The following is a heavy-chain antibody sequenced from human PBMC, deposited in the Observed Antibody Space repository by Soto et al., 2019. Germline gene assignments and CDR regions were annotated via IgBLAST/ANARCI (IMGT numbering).Heavy chain of an antibody. CDR2: INPSGGST. CDR1: GYTFTSYY. Sequence: DSVKVSCKASGYTFTSYYMHWVRQAPGQGLEWMGIINPSGGSTSYAQKFQGRVTMTRDTSTSTVYMELSSLRSEDTAVYYCARARTRAYYYDSSGPNDAFDIWGQGTMVTVSS. CDR3: ARARTRAYYYDSSGPNDAFDI. V-gene: IGHV1-46*01. D-gene: IGHD3-22*01. J-gene: IGHJ3*02.